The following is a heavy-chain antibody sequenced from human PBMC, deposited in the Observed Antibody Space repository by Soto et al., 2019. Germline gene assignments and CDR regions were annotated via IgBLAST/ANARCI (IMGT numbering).Heavy chain of an antibody. J-gene: IGHJ4*02. D-gene: IGHD6-13*01. CDR1: GFTFSNYA. Sequence: EVQLLESGGGLVQPGGSLRLSCAASGFTFSNYAMSWVRQAPGRGLEWVSAISDTGGNTYYADSVKGRFTIPRDNSENTLFLQMNSLRAEDTAIYYCAKAGGSTWDRGVDYWGQGTLVPVSS. V-gene: IGHV3-23*01. CDR3: AKAGGSTWDRGVDY. CDR2: ISDTGGNT.